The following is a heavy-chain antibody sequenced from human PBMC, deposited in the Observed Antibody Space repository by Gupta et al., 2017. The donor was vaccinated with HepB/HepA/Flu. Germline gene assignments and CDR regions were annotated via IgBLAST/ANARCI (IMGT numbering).Heavy chain of an antibody. CDR1: GYTFTSYY. Sequence: QVQLVQSGAEVKKPGASVKVSCKASGYTFTSYYMHWVRQAPGQGLEWMGIINPSGGSTSYAQKCQGRVTMTRDTSTSTVYMELSSLRSEETAVYYCARGTVAGTGYYYGMDVWGQGTTVTVSS. V-gene: IGHV1-46*01. J-gene: IGHJ6*02. CDR3: ARGTVAGTGYYYGMDV. CDR2: INPSGGST. D-gene: IGHD6-19*01.